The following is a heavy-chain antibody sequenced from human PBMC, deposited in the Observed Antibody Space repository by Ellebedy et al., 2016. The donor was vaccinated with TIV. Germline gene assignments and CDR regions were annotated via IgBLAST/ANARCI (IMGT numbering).Heavy chain of an antibody. CDR1: GFTFSSYG. V-gene: IGHV3-30*18. CDR3: AKNYYGSGSYYKSYYYYYVMDV. Sequence: GGSLRLSCAASGFTFSSYGMHWVRQAPGKGLEWVAVISYDGSHKYYADSVKGRFNISRDNSKNTLYLQMNSLRAEDTAVYYCAKNYYGSGSYYKSYYYYYVMDVWGQGTTVTVSS. CDR2: ISYDGSHK. J-gene: IGHJ6*02. D-gene: IGHD3-10*01.